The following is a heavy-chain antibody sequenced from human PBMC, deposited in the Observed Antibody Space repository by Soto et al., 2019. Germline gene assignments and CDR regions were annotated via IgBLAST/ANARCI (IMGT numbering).Heavy chain of an antibody. D-gene: IGHD3-16*01. J-gene: IGHJ4*02. CDR2: IYQGLSI. Sequence: PXATLSLTCAVYRGSFSGHYWTWIRQSPGKGLEWIGEIYQGLSIVYNPSLESRVTISGDSSKNQFSLKLRSVTAADTAVYYCARHGGYYFDYWGQGMLVTSPQ. V-gene: IGHV4-34*01. CDR1: RGSFSGHY. CDR3: ARHGGYYFDY.